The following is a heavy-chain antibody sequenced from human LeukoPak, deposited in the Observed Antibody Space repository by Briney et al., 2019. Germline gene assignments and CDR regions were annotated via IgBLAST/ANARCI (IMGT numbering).Heavy chain of an antibody. J-gene: IGHJ4*02. D-gene: IGHD5-18*01. V-gene: IGHV1-2*02. CDR2: INPNSGGT. CDR1: GYTFTGYY. Sequence: ASVKVSCKASGYTFTGYYMRWVRQAPGQGLEWMGWINPNSGGTNYAQKFQGRVTMTRDTSISTAYMELSRLRSDDTAVYYCARDRYSYGHSFDYWGQGTLVTVSS. CDR3: ARDRYSYGHSFDY.